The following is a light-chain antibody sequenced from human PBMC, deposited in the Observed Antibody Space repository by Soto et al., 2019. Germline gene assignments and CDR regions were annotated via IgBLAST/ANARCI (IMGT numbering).Light chain of an antibody. CDR3: QSYDSSLSGSWV. J-gene: IGLJ3*02. CDR2: ANN. V-gene: IGLV1-40*01. Sequence: QLVLTQPPSVSGAPGQSVTISCTGSRSNIGTGYDVHWYQQLPGTAPKLLIYANNNRPSGVPDRFSGSKSGTSASLAITGLQAEDEADYYCQSYDSSLSGSWVFGGGTKLTVL. CDR1: RSNIGTGYD.